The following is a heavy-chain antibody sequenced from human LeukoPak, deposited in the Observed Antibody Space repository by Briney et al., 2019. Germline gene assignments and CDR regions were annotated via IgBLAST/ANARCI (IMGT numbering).Heavy chain of an antibody. V-gene: IGHV1-69*13. CDR2: IIPIFGTA. J-gene: IGHJ6*03. CDR1: GYTFTGYY. D-gene: IGHD3-10*01. CDR3: ARGLTTKNYGSGSYYGSYYYYYMDV. Sequence: SVKVSCKASGYTFTGYYMHWVRQAPGQGLEWMGGIIPIFGTANYAQKFQGRVTITADESTSTAYMELSSLRSEDTAVYYCARGLTTKNYGSGSYYGSYYYYYMDVWGKGTTVTISS.